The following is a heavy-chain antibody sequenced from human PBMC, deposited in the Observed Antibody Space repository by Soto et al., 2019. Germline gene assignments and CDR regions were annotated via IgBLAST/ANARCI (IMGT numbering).Heavy chain of an antibody. V-gene: IGHV3-33*01. CDR2: IWYDGSNK. Sequence: QVQLVESGGGVVQPGRSLRLSCAASGFTFSSYGMHWVRQAPGKGLEWVAVIWYDGSNKYYADSVKGRFTISRDNSKNTLYLQMNILRAEDTAVYYCARGPDNCSGGSXYGEEDAFDIWGQGTMVTVSS. J-gene: IGHJ3*02. CDR3: ARGPDNCSGGSXYGEEDAFDI. CDR1: GFTFSSYG. D-gene: IGHD2-15*01.